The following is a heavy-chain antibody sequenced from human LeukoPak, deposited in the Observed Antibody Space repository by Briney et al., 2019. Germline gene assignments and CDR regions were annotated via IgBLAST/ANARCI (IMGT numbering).Heavy chain of an antibody. CDR2: INPSGGST. CDR3: ARDISYGSGSHYYYMDV. CDR1: GYTFTSYY. J-gene: IGHJ6*03. Sequence: GASVKVSCKASGYTFTSYYMHWVRQAPGQGLEWVGIINPSGGSTSYAQKFQGRVTMTRDMSTSTVYMELSSLRSEETALYYCARDISYGSGSHYYYMDVWGKGTTVTVSS. V-gene: IGHV1-46*01. D-gene: IGHD3-10*01.